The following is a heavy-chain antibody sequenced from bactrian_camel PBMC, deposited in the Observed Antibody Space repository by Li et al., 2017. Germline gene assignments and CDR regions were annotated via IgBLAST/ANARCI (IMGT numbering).Heavy chain of an antibody. D-gene: IGHD5*01. J-gene: IGHJ4*01. Sequence: VQLVESGGGLVQPGGSLKLSCTVSGFTLNGYDISWVRQAPGKGLEWVSSINRAGDTTYYADSVKGRFTVSRDNDINTLDLQMNSLQPEDTAMYYCSADCVDYTTGRGVPVNYWGQGTQVTVS. CDR3: SADCVDYTTGRGVPVNY. CDR1: GFTLNGYD. V-gene: IGHV3S40*01. CDR2: INRAGDTT.